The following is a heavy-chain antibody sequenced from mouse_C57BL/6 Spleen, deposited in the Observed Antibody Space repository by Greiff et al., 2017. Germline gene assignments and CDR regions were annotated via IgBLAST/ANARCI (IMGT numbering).Heavy chain of an antibody. J-gene: IGHJ1*03. D-gene: IGHD3-2*02. CDR3: ARPPLDSSGSSYWYFDV. V-gene: IGHV5-17*01. CDR1: GFTFSDYG. CDR2: ISSCSSTI. Sequence: EVQVVEPGGGLVKPGGSLKLSCAASGFTFSDYGMHWVRQAPVKGLEWVAYISSCSSTIYYADTVKGRFTISRDNARNTLFLQMTSLRSEDTAMYYGARPPLDSSGSSYWYFDVWGTGTTVTVSS.